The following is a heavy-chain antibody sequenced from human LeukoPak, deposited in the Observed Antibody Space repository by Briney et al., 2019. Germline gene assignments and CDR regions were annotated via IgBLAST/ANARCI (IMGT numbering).Heavy chain of an antibody. D-gene: IGHD3-22*01. V-gene: IGHV3-23*01. CDR2: ISGSGGST. CDR3: ARDSYYDNSGLIDY. Sequence: GGSLRLSCAASGFTFSRYGIHWVRQAPGKGLEWVSAISGSGGSTYYADSVKGRFTISRDNSKNTLYLQMNSLRAEDTAVYYCARDSYYDNSGLIDYWGQGTLVTVSS. J-gene: IGHJ4*02. CDR1: GFTFSRYG.